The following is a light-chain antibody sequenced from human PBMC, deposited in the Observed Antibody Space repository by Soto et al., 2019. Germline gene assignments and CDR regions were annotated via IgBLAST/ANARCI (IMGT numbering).Light chain of an antibody. CDR1: SSNIGAGYD. V-gene: IGLV1-40*01. J-gene: IGLJ2*01. CDR3: QSYDSSLSVV. CDR2: DNS. Sequence: QSVLTQPPSVSGAPGQRVTISCTGSSSNIGAGYDVHWYQQLPGTAPQLLIYDNSKRPSGVPDRFSGSKSGTSASLAITGLQAEDEADYYCQSYDSSLSVVFGGGTKVTVL.